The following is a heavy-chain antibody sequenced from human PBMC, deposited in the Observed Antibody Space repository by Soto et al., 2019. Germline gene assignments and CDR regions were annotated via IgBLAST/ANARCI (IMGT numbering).Heavy chain of an antibody. D-gene: IGHD3-22*01. V-gene: IGHV1-24*01. CDR1: GYTLTELS. J-gene: IGHJ1*01. CDR2: FDPEDGET. CDR3: ATGGYYDSSGYYFQH. Sequence: ASVKVSCKVSGYTLTELSMHWVRQAPGKGLEWMGGFDPEDGETIYAQKFQGRVTMTEDTSTDTAYMEMSSLRSEDTAVYYCATGGYYDSSGYYFQHWGQGTLVTVSS.